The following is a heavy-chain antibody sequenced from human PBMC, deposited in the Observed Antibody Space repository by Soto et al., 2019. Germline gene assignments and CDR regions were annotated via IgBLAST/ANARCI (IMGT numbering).Heavy chain of an antibody. D-gene: IGHD2-21*01. V-gene: IGHV3-30-3*01. CDR2: ISYEGSNT. CDR3: ARGTQGNNLYSFSGLDG. Sequence: GWSLRLSCVASGFTFATYGIHWVRQAPGKGLQWVALISYEGSNTYYADSVRGRFTISRDNSKNTLYLQMNTLRPEDTGLYYCARGTQGNNLYSFSGLDGWGQVTPVTLAS. J-gene: IGHJ6*02. CDR1: GFTFATYG.